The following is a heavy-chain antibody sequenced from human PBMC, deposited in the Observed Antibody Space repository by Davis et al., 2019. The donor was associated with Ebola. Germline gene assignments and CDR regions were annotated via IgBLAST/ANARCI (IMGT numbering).Heavy chain of an antibody. D-gene: IGHD2-2*01. CDR2: IYYSGNT. V-gene: IGHV4-59*01. Sequence: MPSETLSLTCTVSGDSISSYYWNWIRQPPGKGLEWIGYIYYSGNTNYNPSLKSRVTISLDTSKNQFSLKLSSVTAADTAVYYCARVGPAALDYWGQGTLVTVSS. J-gene: IGHJ4*02. CDR1: GDSISSYY. CDR3: ARVGPAALDY.